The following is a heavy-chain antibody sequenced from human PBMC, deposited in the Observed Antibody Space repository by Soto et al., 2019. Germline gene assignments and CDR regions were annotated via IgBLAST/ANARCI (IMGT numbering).Heavy chain of an antibody. D-gene: IGHD6-13*01. J-gene: IGHJ4*02. V-gene: IGHV4-4*02. Sequence: QVQLQESGPGLVKPSGTLSLTCAVSGGSISTSNWWSWVRQPPGKGLEWIGEVYRTGSTNYNPSLHSRLTISVDKSKNHFSLKLTSVTAADTAVYYCARARATIAAAAIFDCWGQGTLVTVSS. CDR3: ARARATIAAAAIFDC. CDR2: VYRTGST. CDR1: GGSISTSNW.